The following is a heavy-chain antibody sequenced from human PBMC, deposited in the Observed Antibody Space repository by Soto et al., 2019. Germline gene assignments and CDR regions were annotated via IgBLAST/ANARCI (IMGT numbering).Heavy chain of an antibody. V-gene: IGHV4-34*01. Sequence: PSETLALTCAVYGGCLSGYYWSWIRQPPGKGLEWIGEINHSGSTNYNPSLKSRVTISVDTSKNQFSLKLSSVTAADTAVYYCARNDCSGGSCYPTFDYWGQGTLVTVSS. D-gene: IGHD2-15*01. CDR2: INHSGST. CDR3: ARNDCSGGSCYPTFDY. J-gene: IGHJ4*02. CDR1: GGCLSGYY.